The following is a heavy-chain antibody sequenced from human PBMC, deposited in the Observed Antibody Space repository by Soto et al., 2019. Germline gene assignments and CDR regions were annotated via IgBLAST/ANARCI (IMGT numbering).Heavy chain of an antibody. D-gene: IGHD3-3*01. Sequence: QVQLVQSGAEVKKPGASVKVSCKASGYTFTSYGISWVRQAPGQGLEWMGWISAYNGNTNYAQKLQGRVTMTTDTSTRTAYMELRSLRSDDTAVYYCAREDTIFGVFIRHYGMDVWGQGTTVTGSS. CDR3: AREDTIFGVFIRHYGMDV. V-gene: IGHV1-18*01. J-gene: IGHJ6*02. CDR1: GYTFTSYG. CDR2: ISAYNGNT.